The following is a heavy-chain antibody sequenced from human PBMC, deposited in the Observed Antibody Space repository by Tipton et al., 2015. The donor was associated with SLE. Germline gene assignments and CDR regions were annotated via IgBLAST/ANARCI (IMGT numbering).Heavy chain of an antibody. CDR1: GGSISSSSYY. Sequence: TLSLTYTVSGGSISSSSYYWSWIRQHPGKGLEWIGYIYYSGSTYYNPSLKSRVTISVDTSKNQFSLKLSSVTAADTAVYYCAREGGGEGNYWGQGTLVTVSS. J-gene: IGHJ4*02. CDR2: IYYSGST. D-gene: IGHD3-16*01. CDR3: AREGGGEGNY. V-gene: IGHV4-31*03.